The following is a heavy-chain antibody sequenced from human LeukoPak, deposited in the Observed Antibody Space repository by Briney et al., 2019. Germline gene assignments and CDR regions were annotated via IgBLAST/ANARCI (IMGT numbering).Heavy chain of an antibody. J-gene: IGHJ4*02. V-gene: IGHV3-23*01. CDR1: GFRFSDFP. CDR3: AKAGLYCSSTSCYYFDY. Sequence: GGSLRLSCAASGFRFSDFPLIWVRLTPGKGLEAFSSISAAADRTYYIDSVKGRFTISRDNSKNTLYLQMNSLRAEDTAVYYCAKAGLYCSSTSCYYFDYWGQGTLVTVSS. CDR2: ISAAADRT. D-gene: IGHD2-2*01.